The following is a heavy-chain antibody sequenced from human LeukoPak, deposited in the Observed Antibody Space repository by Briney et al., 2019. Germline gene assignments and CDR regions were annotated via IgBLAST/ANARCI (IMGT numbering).Heavy chain of an antibody. J-gene: IGHJ4*02. D-gene: IGHD1-26*01. CDR3: ARHGAGGGEYYFDY. CDR1: GGTFSSYA. CDR2: IISIFGTA. Sequence: AASVKISCKASGGTFSSYAISWVRQAPGQGLEWMGGIISIFGTANYAQKFQGRVTITADESTSTAYMELSSLRSGDTAVYYCARHGAGGGEYYFDYWGQGTLVTVSS. V-gene: IGHV1-69*13.